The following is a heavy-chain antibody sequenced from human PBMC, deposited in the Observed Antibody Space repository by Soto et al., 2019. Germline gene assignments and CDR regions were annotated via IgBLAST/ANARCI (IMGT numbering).Heavy chain of an antibody. CDR1: GYNFSRYW. V-gene: IGHV5-51*01. D-gene: IGHD3-22*01. J-gene: IGHJ3*02. CDR3: ASTYYYDRSGHLHDAFDI. CDR2: VYPGDFDT. Sequence: GESLKISCKGSGYNFSRYWIGWVRQMPGKGLEWMGIVYPGDFDTKYSPSFQGQVTFSADKSISTAYLQWNSLRASDTAMYYCASTYYYDRSGHLHDAFDILGQGTMVTVSS.